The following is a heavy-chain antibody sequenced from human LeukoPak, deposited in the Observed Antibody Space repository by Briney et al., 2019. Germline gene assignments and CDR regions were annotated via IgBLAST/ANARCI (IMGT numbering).Heavy chain of an antibody. CDR2: IYTSGST. Sequence: PSQTLSLTCTVSGGSISSGGYYWSWIRQPAGKGLEWIGRIYTSGSTNYNPSLKSRVTMSVDTSKNQFSLKLSSVTAADTAVYYCARAVAGNFDYWGQGTLVTVSS. CDR1: GGSISSGGYY. CDR3: ARAVAGNFDY. D-gene: IGHD6-19*01. J-gene: IGHJ4*02. V-gene: IGHV4-61*02.